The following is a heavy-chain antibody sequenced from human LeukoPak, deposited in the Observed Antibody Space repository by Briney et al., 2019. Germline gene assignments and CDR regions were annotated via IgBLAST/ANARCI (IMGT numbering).Heavy chain of an antibody. J-gene: IGHJ4*02. CDR2: IYSGGST. V-gene: IGHV3-66*01. CDR1: GFTVSSDY. Sequence: GGSLRPSCAASGFTVSSDYMSWVRQASGKGLEWVSVIYSGGSTYYADSVKGRFTISRDNSKNTLYLQMNSLRAEDTAVYYCARESVAAAVDYWGQGTLVTVSS. CDR3: ARESVAAAVDY. D-gene: IGHD6-13*01.